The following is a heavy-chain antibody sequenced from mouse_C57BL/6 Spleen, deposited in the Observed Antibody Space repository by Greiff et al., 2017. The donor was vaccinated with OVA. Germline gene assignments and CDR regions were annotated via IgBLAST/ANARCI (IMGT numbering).Heavy chain of an antibody. CDR2: ISSGSSTI. V-gene: IGHV5-17*01. J-gene: IGHJ4*01. D-gene: IGHD2-2*01. CDR3: ARKDYGYDYAMDY. CDR1: GFTFSDYG. Sequence: EVKLVESGGGLVKPGGSLKLSCAASGFTFSDYGMHWVRQAPEKGLEWVAYISSGSSTIYYADTVKGRFTISRDNAKNTLFLQMTSLRSEDTAMYYCARKDYGYDYAMDYWGQGTSVTVSS.